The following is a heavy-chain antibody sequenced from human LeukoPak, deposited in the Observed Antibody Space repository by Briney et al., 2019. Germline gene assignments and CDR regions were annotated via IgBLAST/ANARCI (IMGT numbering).Heavy chain of an antibody. D-gene: IGHD1-20*01. V-gene: IGHV3-48*01. CDR1: GFTFSSYA. CDR2: ISVGSDAA. Sequence: PGGSLRLSCAASGFTFSSYAMHWVRQVPGKGLEWISYISVGSDAAYYADSVRGRFTISRDTAKNSLILQMNSLRAGDTARYFCARLTGTGYFDLWGQGTPVTVSS. CDR3: ARLTGTGYFDL. J-gene: IGHJ4*02.